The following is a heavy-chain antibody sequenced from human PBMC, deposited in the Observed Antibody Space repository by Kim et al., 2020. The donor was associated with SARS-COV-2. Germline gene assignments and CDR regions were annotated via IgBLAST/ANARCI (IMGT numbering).Heavy chain of an antibody. J-gene: IGHJ4*02. V-gene: IGHV5-10-1*01. CDR1: GYSFTSYW. CDR2: FDPRDPYT. CDR3: ARLPGIEPPGPLDS. Sequence: GESLKISCKGSGYSFTSYWISWVRQMPGKGLEWMGRFDPRDPYTNYSPSFKGPVPLPPKKSLGPAYLLCGSLKARAPAMYYCARLPGIEPPGPLDSWGQG. D-gene: IGHD6-13*01.